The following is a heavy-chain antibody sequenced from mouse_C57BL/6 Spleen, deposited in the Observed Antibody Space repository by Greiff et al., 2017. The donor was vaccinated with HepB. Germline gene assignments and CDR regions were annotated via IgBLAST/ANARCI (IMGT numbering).Heavy chain of an antibody. CDR2: IYTGDGAT. CDR1: GYAFSSSW. J-gene: IGHJ4*01. Sequence: QVQLKESGPELVKPGASVKISCKASGYAFSSSWMNWVKQRPGKGLEWIGRIYTGDGATNYTGKFKGKATLTADKSSSTAYMQLSSLTSEDSAVYFCARLGGSSWAMDYWGQGTSVTVSS. D-gene: IGHD1-1*01. CDR3: ARLGGSSWAMDY. V-gene: IGHV1-82*01.